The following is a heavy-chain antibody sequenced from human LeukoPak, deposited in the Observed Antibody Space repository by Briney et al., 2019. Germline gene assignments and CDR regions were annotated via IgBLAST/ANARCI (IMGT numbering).Heavy chain of an antibody. CDR3: AGEDTYDFWSGYWPPFHH. V-gene: IGHV3-30*02. CDR1: GFTFSSYG. CDR2: IRYDGSNK. Sequence: GGSLRLSCAASGFTFSSYGMHWVRQAPGKGLEWVAFIRYDGSNKYYADSVKGRFTISSDNSKNTLYLQMNSLRAEDTAVYYCAGEDTYDFWSGYWPPFHHWGQGTLVTVSS. J-gene: IGHJ1*01. D-gene: IGHD3-3*01.